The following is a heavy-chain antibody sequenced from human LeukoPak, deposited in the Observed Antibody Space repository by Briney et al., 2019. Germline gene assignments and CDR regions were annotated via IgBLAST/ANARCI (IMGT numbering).Heavy chain of an antibody. CDR2: ISTYNGNT. J-gene: IGHJ4*02. D-gene: IGHD4-23*01. Sequence: ASVKVSCKASGYTFFTYGVTWVRQAPGQGLEWMGWISTYNGNTIAQKFQGRVTLTTDTSTSTAYMELRSLKSDDTAVYYCARQYGDNSGSLDHWGQGTPVTVSS. V-gene: IGHV1-18*01. CDR1: GYTFFTYG. CDR3: ARQYGDNSGSLDH.